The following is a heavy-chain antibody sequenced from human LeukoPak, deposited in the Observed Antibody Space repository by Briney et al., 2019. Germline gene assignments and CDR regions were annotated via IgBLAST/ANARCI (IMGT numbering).Heavy chain of an antibody. V-gene: IGHV1-18*01. J-gene: IGHJ4*02. Sequence: GASVKVSCKASGYTFTSYGISWVRQAPGQGLEWMGWISAYNGNTNYAQKLQGRVTMATDTSTSTAYMELRSLRSDDTAVYYCARVRDSSGWYYFDYWGQETLVNVSS. CDR1: GYTFTSYG. CDR2: ISAYNGNT. D-gene: IGHD6-19*01. CDR3: ARVRDSSGWYYFDY.